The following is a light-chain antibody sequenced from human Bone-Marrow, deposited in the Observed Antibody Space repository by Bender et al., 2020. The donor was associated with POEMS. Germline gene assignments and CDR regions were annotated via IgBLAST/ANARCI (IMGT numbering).Light chain of an antibody. CDR1: SSDVGGYNY. J-gene: IGLJ2*01. Sequence: QSALTQPPSASGSPGQSVTISCTGSSSDVGGYNYVSWYQQHPGKAPKLMIYEVIKRPLGVPADRFSGSKSGSTASLTVSGLQSEDEADYYCSSYVGSNNPHVVFGGGTRLTVL. CDR3: SSYVGSNNPHVV. V-gene: IGLV2-8*01. CDR2: EVI.